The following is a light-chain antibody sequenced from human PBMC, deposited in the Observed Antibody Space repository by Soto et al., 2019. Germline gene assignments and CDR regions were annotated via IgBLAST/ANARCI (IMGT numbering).Light chain of an antibody. V-gene: IGKV3-20*01. CDR1: QTVSNNY. CDR2: GSS. Sequence: EVVLTQSPGTLSLSPGERATLSCRASQTVSNNYLAWYQQKPGQAPRLLIFGSSDRATGIPDRFSGSGSGTDFTLTISSLEPEDFAVYYCQQYGSAPPYTFGKGTNLEI. CDR3: QQYGSAPPYT. J-gene: IGKJ2*01.